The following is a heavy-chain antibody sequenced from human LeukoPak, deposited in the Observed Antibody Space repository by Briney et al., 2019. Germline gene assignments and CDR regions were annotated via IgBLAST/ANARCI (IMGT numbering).Heavy chain of an antibody. CDR2: INHSGST. J-gene: IGHJ5*02. Sequence: PSETLSLTCAVYGGSFSGYYWSWIRQPPGKGLEWIGEINHSGSTNYNPSLKSRVTISVDTSKNQFPLKLSSVTAADTAVYYCARGTYYYDSSGYYSNWFDPWGQGTLVTVSS. V-gene: IGHV4-34*01. CDR3: ARGTYYYDSSGYYSNWFDP. CDR1: GGSFSGYY. D-gene: IGHD3-22*01.